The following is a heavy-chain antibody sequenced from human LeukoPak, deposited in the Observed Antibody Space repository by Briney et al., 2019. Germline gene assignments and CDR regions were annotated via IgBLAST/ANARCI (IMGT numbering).Heavy chain of an antibody. CDR1: GYTFTGYY. CDR2: INPNSGGT. V-gene: IGHV1-2*02. D-gene: IGHD2-2*03. CDR3: AREGVGIVVVPAAEFDY. J-gene: IGHJ4*02. Sequence: ASVKVSCKASGYTFTGYYMHWVRQAPGQGLEWMGWINPNSGGTNYAQKFQGRVTMTRDTSISTAYMELSRLRSDDTAVYCCAREGVGIVVVPAAEFDYWGQGTLVTVSS.